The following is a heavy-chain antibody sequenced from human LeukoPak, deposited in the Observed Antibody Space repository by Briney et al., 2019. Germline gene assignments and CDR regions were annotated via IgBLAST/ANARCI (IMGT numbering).Heavy chain of an antibody. CDR1: GFSFSAYG. V-gene: IGHV3-23*01. J-gene: IGHJ4*02. CDR2: IGGSGATT. Sequence: GGSLRLSCAASGFSFSAYGMNWVRQAPGKGLEWVSAIGGSGATTYYADSVKGRFTISRDNSKNTLHLQMNSLRAEDTAVYYCAKDRDPLDSSGLDYWGQGTLVTVSS. D-gene: IGHD3-22*01. CDR3: AKDRDPLDSSGLDY.